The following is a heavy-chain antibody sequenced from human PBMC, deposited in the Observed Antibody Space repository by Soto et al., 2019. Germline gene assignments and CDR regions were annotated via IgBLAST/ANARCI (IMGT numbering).Heavy chain of an antibody. Sequence: PSENLYLTCTVSGGSISSSSYYWGWIRRPPGKGLEWIGSIYYSGSTYYNPSLKSRVTISVDTSKNQFSLKLSSVTAADTAVYYCARRGPAMTTVTVDYWGQGTLVTVSS. V-gene: IGHV4-39*01. CDR1: GGSISSSSYY. CDR3: ARRGPAMTTVTVDY. CDR2: IYYSGST. D-gene: IGHD4-17*01. J-gene: IGHJ4*02.